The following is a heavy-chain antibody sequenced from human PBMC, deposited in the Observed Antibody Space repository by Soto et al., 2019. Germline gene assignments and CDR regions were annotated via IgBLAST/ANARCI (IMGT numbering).Heavy chain of an antibody. CDR3: ARQLPHYCYYGMDV. Sequence: SETLSLTCTVSGGSISSYYWSWIRQPPGKGLEWIGYIYYSGSTNYNPSLKSRVTISVDTSKNQFSLKLSSVTAADTAVYYCARQLPHYCYYGMDVWGQGTTVTVSS. CDR1: GGSISSYY. D-gene: IGHD2-2*01. V-gene: IGHV4-59*01. J-gene: IGHJ6*02. CDR2: IYYSGST.